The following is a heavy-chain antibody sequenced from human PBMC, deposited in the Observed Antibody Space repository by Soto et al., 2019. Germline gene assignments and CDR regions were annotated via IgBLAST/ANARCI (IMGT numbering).Heavy chain of an antibody. V-gene: IGHV3-48*02. CDR1: GFTFSSYS. CDR3: ARHFKSGYDRSRWFDP. J-gene: IGHJ5*02. CDR2: ISSSSSTI. Sequence: GGSLKLSCAASGFTFSSYSMNWVRQAPGKGLEWVSYISSSSSTIYYADSVKGRFTISRDNAKNSLYLQMNSLRDEDTAVYYCARHFKSGYDRSRWFDPWGQGTLVTVSS. D-gene: IGHD5-12*01.